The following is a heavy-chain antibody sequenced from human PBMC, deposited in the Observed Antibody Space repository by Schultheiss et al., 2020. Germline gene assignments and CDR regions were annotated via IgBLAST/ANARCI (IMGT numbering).Heavy chain of an antibody. CDR2: IKQDGSEK. CDR1: GFTFSSYW. D-gene: IGHD5-18*01. V-gene: IGHV3-7*01. J-gene: IGHJ4*02. CDR3: ARGPRPLWLPYYFDY. Sequence: GESLKISCAASGFTFSSYWMSWVRQAPGKGLEWVANIKQDGSEKYYVDSVKGRFTISRDNAKNSLYLQMNSLRAEDTAVYYCARGPRPLWLPYYFDYWGQGTLVTVSS.